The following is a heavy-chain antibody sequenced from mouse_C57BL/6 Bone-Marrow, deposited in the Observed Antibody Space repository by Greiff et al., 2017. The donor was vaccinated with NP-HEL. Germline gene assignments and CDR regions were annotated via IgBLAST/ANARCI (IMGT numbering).Heavy chain of an antibody. D-gene: IGHD1-1*01. CDR1: GYTFTSYW. V-gene: IGHV1-61*01. Sequence: QVQLQQPGAELVRPGSSVKLSCKASGYTFTSYWMDWVKQRPGQGLEWIGNIYPSDSETHYNQKFKDKATLTVDKSSSTAYMQLSSLTSEDSAVYYCARGGPYYYGSSSLDYWGQGTTLTVSS. J-gene: IGHJ2*01. CDR2: IYPSDSET. CDR3: ARGGPYYYGSSSLDY.